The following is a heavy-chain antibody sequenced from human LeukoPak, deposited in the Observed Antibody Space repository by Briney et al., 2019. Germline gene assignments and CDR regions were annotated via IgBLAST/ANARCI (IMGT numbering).Heavy chain of an antibody. Sequence: SSETLSLTCTVSGGSISSYYWSWIRQPPGKGLEWIGYIYYSGSTNYNPSLKSRVTISVDTSKNQFSLKLSSVTAADTAVYYCARVQESQIDYYFDYWGQGTLVTVSS. CDR2: IYYSGST. J-gene: IGHJ4*02. D-gene: IGHD3-9*01. CDR3: ARVQESQIDYYFDY. V-gene: IGHV4-59*01. CDR1: GGSISSYY.